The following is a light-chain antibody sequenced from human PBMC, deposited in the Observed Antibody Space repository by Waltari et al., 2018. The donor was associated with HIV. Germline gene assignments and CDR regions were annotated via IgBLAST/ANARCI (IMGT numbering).Light chain of an antibody. Sequence: DIQMTQSPSTLTASVGDRVTITCRASQSIGNWLAWYQQKPGRAPKVLIYKASRLQSGVPSRFSGRGSGTEFNLTISSLQPDDFATYYCQQISSASRTFGGGTKVEIK. CDR2: KAS. CDR3: QQISSASRT. V-gene: IGKV1-5*03. J-gene: IGKJ4*01. CDR1: QSIGNW.